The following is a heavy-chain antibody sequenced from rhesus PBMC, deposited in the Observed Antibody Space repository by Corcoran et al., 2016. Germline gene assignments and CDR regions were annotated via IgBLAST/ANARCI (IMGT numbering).Heavy chain of an antibody. CDR1: GYTFTNYY. CDR2: ISTYNGNK. CDR3: TRDGSNGFDF. V-gene: IGHV1-180*01. Sequence: QVQLVQSGAETKQPGASVKLSCKASGYTFTNYYMHWVRQAPGQGLEWIGLISTYNGNKGYSQSFQGRVTITTDTSTTEGYMELSSLRSEYTAVYYCTRDGSNGFDFWGQGVLVTVSS. D-gene: IGHD2-15*01. J-gene: IGHJ4*01.